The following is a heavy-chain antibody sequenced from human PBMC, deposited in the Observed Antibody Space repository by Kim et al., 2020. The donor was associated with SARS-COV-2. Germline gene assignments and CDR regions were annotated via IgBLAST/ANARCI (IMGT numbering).Heavy chain of an antibody. Sequence: SETLSLTCAVYGGSFSGYYWSWIRQPPGKGLEWIGEINHSGSTNYNPSLKSRVTISVDTSKNQFSLKLSSVTAADTAVYYCASRITGTTRWGPIDYWGQGTLVTVSS. J-gene: IGHJ4*02. CDR1: GGSFSGYY. CDR2: INHSGST. V-gene: IGHV4-34*01. CDR3: ASRITGTTRWGPIDY. D-gene: IGHD1-7*01.